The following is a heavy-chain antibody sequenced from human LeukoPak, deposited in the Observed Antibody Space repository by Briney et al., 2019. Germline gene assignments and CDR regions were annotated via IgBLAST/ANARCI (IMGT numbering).Heavy chain of an antibody. CDR1: VYTFTSYY. V-gene: IGHV1-46*01. Sequence: ASVKVSCKTSVYTFTSYYMHWVRQAPGQGLERIGIISPSSGSTSYAQKFQGRVTMTRDTSTSTVYMELSSLRSEDTAVYYCARALIATLDWFDPWGQGTLVTVSS. D-gene: IGHD6-6*01. CDR2: ISPSSGST. CDR3: ARALIATLDWFDP. J-gene: IGHJ5*02.